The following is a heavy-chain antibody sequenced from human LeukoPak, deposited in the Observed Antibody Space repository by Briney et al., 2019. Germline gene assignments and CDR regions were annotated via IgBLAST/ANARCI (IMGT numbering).Heavy chain of an antibody. CDR2: VGIAADT. Sequence: GGSLRLSCAASGFTFSDHAMHWVRQAPGKGLEWVSAVGIAADTFYPGSVKGRFTISRDNAKNSLYLQMNSLRAEDTAAYYCATTVTNFWIDDYWGQGTLVTVSS. J-gene: IGHJ4*02. D-gene: IGHD4-11*01. CDR3: ATTVTNFWIDDY. V-gene: IGHV3-13*01. CDR1: GFTFSDHA.